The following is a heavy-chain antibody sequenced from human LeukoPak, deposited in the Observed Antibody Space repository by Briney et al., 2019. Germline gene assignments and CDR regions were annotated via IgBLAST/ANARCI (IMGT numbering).Heavy chain of an antibody. D-gene: IGHD2-15*01. Sequence: SETLSLTCAVYGGSFSGYYWSWIRQPPGTGLEWIGEINHSGSTNYNPSLKSRVTISVDTSKNQFSLKLSSVTAADTAVYYCARAHRYCSGGSCSKPPGYWGQGTLVTVSS. CDR2: INHSGST. CDR3: ARAHRYCSGGSCSKPPGY. CDR1: GGSFSGYY. V-gene: IGHV4-34*01. J-gene: IGHJ4*02.